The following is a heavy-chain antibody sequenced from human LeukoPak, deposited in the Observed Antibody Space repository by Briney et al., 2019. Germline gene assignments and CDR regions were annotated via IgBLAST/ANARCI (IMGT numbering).Heavy chain of an antibody. J-gene: IGHJ6*02. V-gene: IGHV3-11*01. CDR3: ARANIVGATTFYYGMDV. D-gene: IGHD1-26*01. Sequence: GGSLRLSCAASGFTFSDYYMSWIRQAPGKGLEWVSYISSSGSTIYYADSVKGRFTISRDNAKNSLYLQMNSLRAEDTAVHYCARANIVGATTFYYGMDVWGQGTTVTVSS. CDR2: ISSSGSTI. CDR1: GFTFSDYY.